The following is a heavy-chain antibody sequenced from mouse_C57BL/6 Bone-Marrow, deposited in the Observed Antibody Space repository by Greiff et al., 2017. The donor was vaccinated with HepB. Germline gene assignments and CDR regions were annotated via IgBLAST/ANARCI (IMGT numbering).Heavy chain of an antibody. Sequence: EVQGVESGGGLVQPGGSLKLSCAASGFTFSDYGMAWVRQAPRKGPEWVAFISNLAYSIYYADTVTGRFTISRDNAKNNLYLEMSRLRSEDTAMYYCERLYDYGSRYDWYFDVWGTGTTVTVSS. CDR3: ERLYDYGSRYDWYFDV. CDR2: ISNLAYSI. J-gene: IGHJ1*03. CDR1: GFTFSDYG. D-gene: IGHD1-1*01. V-gene: IGHV5-15*01.